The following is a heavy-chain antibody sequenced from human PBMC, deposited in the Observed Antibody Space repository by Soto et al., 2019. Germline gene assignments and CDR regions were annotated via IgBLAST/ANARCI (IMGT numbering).Heavy chain of an antibody. Sequence: ASVKVPCKASGYTFTSYGISWVRQAPGQGLEWMGWISAYNGNTNYAQKLQGRVTMTTDTSTSTAYMELRSLRSDDTAVYYCARDESPSNDILTGYYNEPDVWGKGTTVTVSS. CDR3: ARDESPSNDILTGYYNEPDV. V-gene: IGHV1-18*01. D-gene: IGHD3-9*01. J-gene: IGHJ6*04. CDR1: GYTFTSYG. CDR2: ISAYNGNT.